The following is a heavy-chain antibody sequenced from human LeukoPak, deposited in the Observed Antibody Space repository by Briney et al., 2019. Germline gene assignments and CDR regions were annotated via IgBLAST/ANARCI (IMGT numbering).Heavy chain of an antibody. V-gene: IGHV4-34*01. CDR3: ARRSSSGYSHELDY. CDR1: GGSFSGYY. J-gene: IGHJ4*02. D-gene: IGHD3-22*01. Sequence: SETLSLTCAVYGGSFSGYYWSWIRQPPGKGLEWIGEINHSGSTNYNPSLKSRVTISVDTSKNQFSLKLSSVTAADTAVYYCARRSSSGYSHELDYWGQGTLVTVSS. CDR2: INHSGST.